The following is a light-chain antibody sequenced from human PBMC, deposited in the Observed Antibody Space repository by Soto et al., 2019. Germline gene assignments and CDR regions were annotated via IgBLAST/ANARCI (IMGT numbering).Light chain of an antibody. Sequence: DIQLTQSPSSLSASVGDRVTITCRTSQNIGNYLNWYQQKPGKAPNLLIYASSTLQSGVPSRFSGSGSGTDFTLTISSLQPADYATYYCQQSYRNPRTFGQGTKVDIK. CDR3: QQSYRNPRT. J-gene: IGKJ1*01. CDR2: ASS. V-gene: IGKV1-39*01. CDR1: QNIGNY.